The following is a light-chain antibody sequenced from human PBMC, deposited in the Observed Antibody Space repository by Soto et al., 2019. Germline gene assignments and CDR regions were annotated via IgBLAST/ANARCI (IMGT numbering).Light chain of an antibody. Sequence: EIVLTQSPATLSLSPGERATLSCRASQSIASAIAWYKHKPGQAPRLLIFDASQRATGIPARFRGSGSGTDFTLSISSLEPEDFAVYYCQQRTDRPPWTFGQGTKVESK. J-gene: IGKJ1*01. CDR2: DAS. CDR1: QSIASA. V-gene: IGKV3-11*01. CDR3: QQRTDRPPWT.